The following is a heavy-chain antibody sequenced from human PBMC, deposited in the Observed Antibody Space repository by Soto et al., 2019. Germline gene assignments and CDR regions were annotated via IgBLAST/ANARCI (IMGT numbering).Heavy chain of an antibody. D-gene: IGHD3-22*01. Sequence: QVQLVESGGGVVQPGRSLRLSCAASGFIFSNYGMRWVRQAPGKGLEWVALIWYDGSNKYYADSVKGRFTISRDNSKNTLYLQMDSLRAEDTAVYYCARDIISYDTSSPGLGHWGQGTLVTVSS. CDR1: GFIFSNYG. V-gene: IGHV3-33*01. CDR3: ARDIISYDTSSPGLGH. CDR2: IWYDGSNK. J-gene: IGHJ4*02.